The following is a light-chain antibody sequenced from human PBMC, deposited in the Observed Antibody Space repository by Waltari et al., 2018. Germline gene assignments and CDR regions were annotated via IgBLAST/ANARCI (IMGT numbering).Light chain of an antibody. CDR3: QQYSSPPFT. Sequence: DIVMTQSPDWLAVSLGERATINCKSSQSVLYNSNNKNYLTWYQQKPGQPPKLLIYWASTLESGVPDRFSGSGSGTDFTLTISSLQAEDVAVYYCQQYSSPPFTFGPGTKVDI. J-gene: IGKJ3*01. CDR1: QSVLYNSNNKNY. CDR2: WAS. V-gene: IGKV4-1*01.